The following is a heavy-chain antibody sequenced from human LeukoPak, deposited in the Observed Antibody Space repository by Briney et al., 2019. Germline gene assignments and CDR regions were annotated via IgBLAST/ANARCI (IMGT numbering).Heavy chain of an antibody. CDR3: VRRDTGWNYFDY. J-gene: IGHJ4*02. CDR2: IYSTGKN. D-gene: IGHD6-19*01. Sequence: PSETLSLTCAVSGGSFSSHYWGWIRQPPGKGLQWIGDIYSTGKNNYNPSLRSRVTISLDTSKSHLSLNLTSVLAADTAIYYCVRRDTGWNYFDYWGQGILVTVSS. CDR1: GGSFSSHY. V-gene: IGHV4-4*08.